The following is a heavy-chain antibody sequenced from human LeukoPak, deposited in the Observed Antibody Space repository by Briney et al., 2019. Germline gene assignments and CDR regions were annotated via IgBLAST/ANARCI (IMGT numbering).Heavy chain of an antibody. Sequence: ASVKISCKASGYTFTSYGISWVRQAPGQGLEWMGWINPNSGGTNYAQKFQGRVTMTRDTSISTAYMELSRLRSDDAAVYYCARSDSSGGFVEWGQGTLVTVSS. J-gene: IGHJ4*02. CDR3: ARSDSSGGFVE. CDR2: INPNSGGT. V-gene: IGHV1-2*02. CDR1: GYTFTSYG. D-gene: IGHD3-22*01.